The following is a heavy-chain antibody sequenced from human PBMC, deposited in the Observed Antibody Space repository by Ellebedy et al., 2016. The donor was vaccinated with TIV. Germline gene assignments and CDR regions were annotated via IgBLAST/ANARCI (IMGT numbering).Heavy chain of an antibody. CDR3: ARDLATVAGHFNH. CDR1: GDTFSSYG. CDR2: ISAYSCDT. D-gene: IGHD6-19*01. V-gene: IGHV1-18*01. J-gene: IGHJ4*02. Sequence: AASVKVSCKASGDTFSSYGISWVRQAPGQGLEWMGWISAYSCDTQYAPRFHGRVTMTTDTSSTTGYMELRSLRSDDSAFYYCARDLATVAGHFNHWGQGTLVTVSS.